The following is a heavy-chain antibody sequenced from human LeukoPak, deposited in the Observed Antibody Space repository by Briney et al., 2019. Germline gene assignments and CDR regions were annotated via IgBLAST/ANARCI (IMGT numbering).Heavy chain of an antibody. J-gene: IGHJ6*02. CDR1: GFTFSSYT. D-gene: IGHD2-15*01. CDR2: ISSSSSYI. CDR3: ARDPTPRYCSGGSCYTHYGMDV. V-gene: IGHV3-21*01. Sequence: GGSLRLSCAASGFTFSSYTMNWVRQAPGKGLEWVSSISSSSSYIYYADSVKGRLTISRDNLKNSLYLQMNSLRAEDTAVYYCARDPTPRYCSGGSCYTHYGMDVWGQGTTVTVSS.